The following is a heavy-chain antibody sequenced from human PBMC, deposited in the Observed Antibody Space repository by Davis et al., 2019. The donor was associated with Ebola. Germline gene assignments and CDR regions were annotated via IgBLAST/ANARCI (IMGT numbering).Heavy chain of an antibody. D-gene: IGHD3-10*01. V-gene: IGHV3-21*01. CDR2: ISSSSSYI. J-gene: IGHJ6*02. CDR1: GFTFSSYS. CDR3: ARATSLWFGELLYAPSGMDV. Sequence: GGSLRLSCAASGFTFSSYSMNWVRQAPGKGLEWVSSISSSSSYIYYADSVKGRFTISRDNAKNSLYLQMNSLRAEDTAVYYCARATSLWFGELLYAPSGMDVWGQGTTVTVSS.